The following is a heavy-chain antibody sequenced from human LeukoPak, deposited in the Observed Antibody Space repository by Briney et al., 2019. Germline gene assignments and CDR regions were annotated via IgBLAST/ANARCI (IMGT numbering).Heavy chain of an antibody. V-gene: IGHV4-59*11. CDR2: IYHTGTT. Sequence: NASETLSLTCTVSGGSISSHYWSWIRQPPGKGLEWFGYIYHTGTTYYNPSLKSRVTISVDKSKNQFSLKLSSVTAADTAVYYCARVKGYGDYFFDYWGQGTLVTVSS. CDR3: ARVKGYGDYFFDY. D-gene: IGHD4-17*01. CDR1: GGSISSHY. J-gene: IGHJ4*02.